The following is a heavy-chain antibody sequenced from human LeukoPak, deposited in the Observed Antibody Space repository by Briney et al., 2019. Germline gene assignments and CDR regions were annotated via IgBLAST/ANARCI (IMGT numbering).Heavy chain of an antibody. Sequence: SETLSFTCTVSGGSISSYYWSWIRQPPGKGLEWIGYIYYSGSTNYNPSLKSRVTISVDTSKNQFSLKLSSVTAADTAVYYCARRGSSNCSGGSCYPLRAYYFDYWGQGTLVTVSS. V-gene: IGHV4-59*08. CDR1: GGSISSYY. CDR3: ARRGSSNCSGGSCYPLRAYYFDY. CDR2: IYYSGST. D-gene: IGHD2-15*01. J-gene: IGHJ4*02.